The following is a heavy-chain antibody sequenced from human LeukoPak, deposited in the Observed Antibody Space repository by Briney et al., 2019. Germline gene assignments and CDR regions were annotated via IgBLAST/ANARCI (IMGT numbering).Heavy chain of an antibody. CDR2: IYYSGST. J-gene: IGHJ5*02. CDR3: ARGPHYYGSGSYRTYNWFDP. D-gene: IGHD3-10*01. CDR1: GGSISSYY. Sequence: SETLSLTCTVSGGSISSYYWTWIRQPPGKGLEWIGYIYYSGSTNYNPSLKSRVTISVDTSKNQFSLKLSSVTAADTAVYYCARGPHYYGSGSYRTYNWFDPWGQGTLVTVSS. V-gene: IGHV4-59*08.